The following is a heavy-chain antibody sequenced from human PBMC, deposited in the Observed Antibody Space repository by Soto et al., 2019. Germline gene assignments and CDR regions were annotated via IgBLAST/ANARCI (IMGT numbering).Heavy chain of an antibody. J-gene: IGHJ6*03. CDR1: GDSLSSNSAG. CDR3: ARGSWDDVSGHYYRYV. V-gene: IGHV6-1*01. D-gene: IGHD5-12*01. CDR2: TYYKSKWFN. Sequence: QVQLQPSGPGLMKPSQTLSLTCAISGDSLSSNSAGWNWVRQPPSRGLEWLGRTYYKSKWFNNYAVSEKSQITINPDTSQKQFSLQLDSVTAEDTAVYYCARGSWDDVSGHYYRYVCGKGTTVTVSS.